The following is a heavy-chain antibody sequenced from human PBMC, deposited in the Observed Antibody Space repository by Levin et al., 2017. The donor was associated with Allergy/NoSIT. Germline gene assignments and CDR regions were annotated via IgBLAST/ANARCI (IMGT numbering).Heavy chain of an antibody. D-gene: IGHD5-24*01. CDR1: GGSISNSYSYY. V-gene: IGHV4-39*07. CDR2: IYYSGST. CDR3: ARDEMGHESQYEYGLDV. J-gene: IGHJ6*02. Sequence: SETLSLTCTVSGGSISNSYSYYWGWIRQPPGKGLEWIGNIYYSGSTYYNPSLKSRVTISVDTTKNQFSLKVNAVTAADTAGYYCARDEMGHESQYEYGLDVWGRGTTVIVSS.